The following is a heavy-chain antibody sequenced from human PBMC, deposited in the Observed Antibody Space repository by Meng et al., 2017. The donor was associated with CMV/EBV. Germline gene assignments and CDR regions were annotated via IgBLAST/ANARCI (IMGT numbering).Heavy chain of an antibody. D-gene: IGHD2-21*02. CDR2: IYYSGST. V-gene: IGHV4-30-4*08. J-gene: IGHJ4*02. Sequence: VPPQGVVPVMLRLSQTLSLICTVSGGSISSGDYYWRWNRQPPGKGLEWIGYIYYSGSTYYNPSLKSRVTISVDTSKNQFSLKLSSVTAADTAVYYCAREGDNPFDYWGRGTLVTVSS. CDR1: GGSISSGDYY. CDR3: AREGDNPFDY.